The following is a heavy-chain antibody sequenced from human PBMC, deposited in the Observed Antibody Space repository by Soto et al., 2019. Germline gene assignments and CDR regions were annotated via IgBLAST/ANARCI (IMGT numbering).Heavy chain of an antibody. D-gene: IGHD2-2*01. J-gene: IGHJ3*02. CDR3: ARDQGSSTGCSHAFDI. V-gene: IGHV3-13*01. CDR1: GFTFSSYD. Sequence: GGSLRLSCAASGFTFSSYDMHWVRQATGKGLEWVSAICTAGDTYYPGSVKGRFIISRENAKNSLYLQMNSLRAEDTAVYYCARDQGSSTGCSHAFDIWGQGTMVTVSS. CDR2: ICTAGDT.